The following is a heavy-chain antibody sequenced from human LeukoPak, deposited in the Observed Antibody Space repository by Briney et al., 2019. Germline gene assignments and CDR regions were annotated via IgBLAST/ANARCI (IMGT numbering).Heavy chain of an antibody. Sequence: SETLSLTCAVSGYSISSGYYWGWIRQPPGKGLEGIGSIYHSGSTYYNPSLKSRVTISVDTSKNQFSLKLSSVTAADTAVYYCARPIAARPHWFDPWGQGTLVTVSS. D-gene: IGHD6-6*01. CDR2: IYHSGST. J-gene: IGHJ5*02. V-gene: IGHV4-38-2*01. CDR1: GYSISSGYY. CDR3: ARPIAARPHWFDP.